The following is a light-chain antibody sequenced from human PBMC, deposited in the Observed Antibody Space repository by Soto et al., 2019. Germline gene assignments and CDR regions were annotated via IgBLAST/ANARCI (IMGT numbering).Light chain of an antibody. V-gene: IGKV3-20*01. J-gene: IGKJ1*01. Sequence: EIVLTQSPGTLSLSPGERATLSCRASQSVSSNYLVWYQQEPGQAPRLLIYGASTRASGIPDRFSGSGSGTDFTLTISRLEPEDFAVYYCQQYGSSPQTFGQGTKVDIK. CDR1: QSVSSNY. CDR2: GAS. CDR3: QQYGSSPQT.